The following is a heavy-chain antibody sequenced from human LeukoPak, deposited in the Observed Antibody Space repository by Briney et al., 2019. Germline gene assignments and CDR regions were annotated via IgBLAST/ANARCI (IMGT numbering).Heavy chain of an antibody. Sequence: GESLTISCVASGFTFSNYGMHWVRQAPGKGLEWVAVIWYDGSNKYYADSVKGRFTISRDSSKNTLWLQMNSLRAEDTAVYYCARDRATRYSDLWGRGTLVTVSS. CDR1: GFTFSNYG. V-gene: IGHV3-33*01. CDR2: IWYDGSNK. CDR3: ARDRATRYSDL. J-gene: IGHJ2*01.